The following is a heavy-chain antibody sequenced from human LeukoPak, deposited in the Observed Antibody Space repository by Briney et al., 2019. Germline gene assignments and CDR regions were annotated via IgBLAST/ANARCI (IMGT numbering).Heavy chain of an antibody. CDR2: IYAGDSGT. V-gene: IGHV5-51*01. D-gene: IGHD5-24*01. Sequence: GESLKISCKASGFRISNYWIGWVRQMPGEGLEWMAIIYAGDSGTRYSPSFEGQVIVSADKSINTAYMQWSSLQASDTAVYYCARRANRDGYNYDYYDFWGQGTLVSVSS. CDR1: GFRISNYW. J-gene: IGHJ4*02. CDR3: ARRANRDGYNYDYYDF.